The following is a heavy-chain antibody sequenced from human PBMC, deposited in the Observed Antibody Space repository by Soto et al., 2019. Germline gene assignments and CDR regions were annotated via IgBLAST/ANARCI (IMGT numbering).Heavy chain of an antibody. V-gene: IGHV1-24*01. CDR2: FDPEDGET. CDR3: ATVAHDYGDYYSGSNYYYGMDV. D-gene: IGHD4-17*01. CDR1: GYTLTELS. J-gene: IGHJ6*02. Sequence: ASVKVSCKVSGYTLTELSMHWVRQAPGKGLEWMGGFDPEDGETIYAQKFQGRVTMTEDTSTDTAYMELSSLRSEDTAVYYCATVAHDYGDYYSGSNYYYGMDVRGQGTTVTVSS.